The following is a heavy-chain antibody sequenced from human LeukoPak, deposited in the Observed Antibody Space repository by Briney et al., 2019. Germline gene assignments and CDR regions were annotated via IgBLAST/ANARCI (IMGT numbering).Heavy chain of an antibody. J-gene: IGHJ4*02. Sequence: GGSLRLSCAASGFTFTNALMTWVRQAPGRGLEYVSGISASGATTYYADSVKGRFTISRDTSQNTLSLQMNSLRAEDTAVYYCARSRKLLGPDGIAFDCWGQGTLVTVSS. D-gene: IGHD6-19*01. CDR1: GFTFTNAL. CDR3: ARSRKLLGPDGIAFDC. CDR2: ISASGATT. V-gene: IGHV3-23*01.